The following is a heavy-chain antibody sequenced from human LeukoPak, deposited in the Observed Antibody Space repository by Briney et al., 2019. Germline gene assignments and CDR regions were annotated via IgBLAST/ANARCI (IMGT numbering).Heavy chain of an antibody. CDR3: ARVVTMVRGASDY. Sequence: GGSLSLSCAASGFTFSTYAMSWVRQAPGKGLEWVSSIDYSGGSTYYADSVKGRFTISRDNSKNTLYLQMNSLRAEDTAVYYCARVVTMVRGASDYWGQGTLATVSS. D-gene: IGHD3-10*01. CDR1: GFTFSTYA. V-gene: IGHV3-23*01. J-gene: IGHJ4*02. CDR2: IDYSGGST.